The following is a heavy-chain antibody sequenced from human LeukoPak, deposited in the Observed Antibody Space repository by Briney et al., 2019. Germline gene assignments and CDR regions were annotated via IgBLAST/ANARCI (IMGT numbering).Heavy chain of an antibody. J-gene: IGHJ4*02. V-gene: IGHV3-23*01. D-gene: IGHD6-19*01. CDR3: AKDSRRTSGWYYFDY. Sequence: PGGSLRLSCAASGFTFSSYDMGWVRQAPGKGLEWVSAISDSGTRTYYADSVKGRFTISRDNFKNTLYLQINSLRAGDTAVYYCAKDSRRTSGWYYFDYWGQGTLVTVSS. CDR2: ISDSGTRT. CDR1: GFTFSSYD.